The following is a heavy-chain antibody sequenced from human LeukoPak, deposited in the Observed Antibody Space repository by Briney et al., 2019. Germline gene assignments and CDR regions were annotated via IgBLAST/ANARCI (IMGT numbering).Heavy chain of an antibody. CDR3: ARGSSGYSQYFQH. J-gene: IGHJ1*01. Sequence: GGSLRLSCAASGFTSSSYGMHWVRQAPGKGLEWVAVIWYDGSNKYYADSVKGRFTISRDNSKNTLYLQMNSLRAEDTAVYYCARGSSGYSQYFQHWGQGTLVTVSS. D-gene: IGHD3-22*01. V-gene: IGHV3-33*01. CDR2: IWYDGSNK. CDR1: GFTSSSYG.